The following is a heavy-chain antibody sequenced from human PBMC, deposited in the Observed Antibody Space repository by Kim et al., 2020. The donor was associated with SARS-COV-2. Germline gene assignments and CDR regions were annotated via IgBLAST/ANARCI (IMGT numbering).Heavy chain of an antibody. Sequence: GGSLRLSCAASQFTFSSYGMHWVRQAPGKGLEWVAVISYHGSNKYYADSVKGRFTVSRDNSKNTLYLQMNSLRAEDTAVYYCAKIARAYCGGDCSEFDC. V-gene: IGHV3-30*18. CDR3: AKIARAYCGGDCSEFDC. CDR2: ISYHGSNK. D-gene: IGHD2-21*02. J-gene: IGHJ4*01. CDR1: QFTFSSYG.